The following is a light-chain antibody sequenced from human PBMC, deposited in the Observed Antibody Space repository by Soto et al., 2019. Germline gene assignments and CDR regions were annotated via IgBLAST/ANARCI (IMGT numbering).Light chain of an antibody. CDR2: EVS. CDR3: SSFTTSSTWV. Sequence: QSALTQPASVSGSPGQSIAISCTGTSRDVGKYSYVSWFQQYPGNAPKLMIYEVSNRPSGVSNRFSGSKSGNTASLTISGLQGEDEADYYCSSFTTSSTWVFGGGTQLTVL. J-gene: IGLJ3*02. CDR1: SRDVGKYSY. V-gene: IGLV2-14*01.